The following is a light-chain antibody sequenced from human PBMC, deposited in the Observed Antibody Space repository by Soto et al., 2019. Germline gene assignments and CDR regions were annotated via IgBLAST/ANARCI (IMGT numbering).Light chain of an antibody. CDR1: QSLLHTNGYNY. J-gene: IGKJ1*01. Sequence: DSVMTQSPLSLSVTPGEPASISCRSSQSLLHTNGYNYLDWYLQRPGQSPQLLIYLGSHRASGVPDRFSDSGSGTDFTLKISRVEAEDVGFYYCMQALQIRVEFGQGTKVQI. V-gene: IGKV2-28*01. CDR2: LGS. CDR3: MQALQIRVE.